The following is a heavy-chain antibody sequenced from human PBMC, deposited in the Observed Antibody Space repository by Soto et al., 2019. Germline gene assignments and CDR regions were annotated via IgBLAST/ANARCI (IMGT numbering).Heavy chain of an antibody. J-gene: IGHJ4*02. CDR1: GFTFSSYA. CDR3: AKEGIAAAGNEMDTFDY. CDR2: ISGSGGST. V-gene: IGHV3-23*01. D-gene: IGHD6-13*01. Sequence: PGGSLRLSCAASGFTFSSYAMSWVRQAPGKGLEWVSAISGSGGSTYYADSVKGRFAISRDNSKNTLYLQMNSLRAEDTAVYYCAKEGIAAAGNEMDTFDYWGQGTLVTVSS.